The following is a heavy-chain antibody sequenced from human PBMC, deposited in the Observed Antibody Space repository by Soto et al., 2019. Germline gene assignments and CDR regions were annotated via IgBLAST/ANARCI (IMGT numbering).Heavy chain of an antibody. CDR1: GFTFSSYW. J-gene: IGHJ4*02. V-gene: IGHV3-74*01. Sequence: EVQLVESGGGLVQPGGSLRLSCAASGFTFSSYWMHWVRQAPGKGLVWVSRINSDGSSTSYADSVKGRFTISRDNAKNTLYLQMNSLRAEDTAVYYCARDYRAYGYFRPFDYWGQGTLVTVSS. CDR2: INSDGSST. CDR3: ARDYRAYGYFRPFDY. D-gene: IGHD4-17*01.